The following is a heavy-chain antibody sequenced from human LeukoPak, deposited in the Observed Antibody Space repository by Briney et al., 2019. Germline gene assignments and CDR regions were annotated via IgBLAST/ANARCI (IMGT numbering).Heavy chain of an antibody. CDR3: AREDLAAAEGVDV. Sequence: GGSLRLSCAASGFTFSSYSMNWVRQAPGKGLEWVSSISSSSSYIYYADSVEGRFTISRDNAKNSLYLQMNSLRAEDTAVYYCAREDLAAAEGVDVWGKGTTVTVSS. D-gene: IGHD6-13*01. CDR1: GFTFSSYS. CDR2: ISSSSSYI. V-gene: IGHV3-21*01. J-gene: IGHJ6*04.